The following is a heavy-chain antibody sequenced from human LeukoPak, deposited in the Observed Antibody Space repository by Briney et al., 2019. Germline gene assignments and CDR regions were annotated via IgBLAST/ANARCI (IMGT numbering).Heavy chain of an antibody. CDR3: ARDQTGSLDY. D-gene: IGHD1-26*01. CDR2: IKQDGSTR. J-gene: IGHJ4*02. V-gene: IGHV3-7*01. CDR1: GFTFSNTW. Sequence: GGSLRLSCAASGFTFSNTWMAWVRQAPGKGLEWVANIKQDGSTRHYVGSVKGRFTISRDNAKKSLYLQMNSLRAEDTAVYYCARDQTGSLDYWGQGTLVTVSS.